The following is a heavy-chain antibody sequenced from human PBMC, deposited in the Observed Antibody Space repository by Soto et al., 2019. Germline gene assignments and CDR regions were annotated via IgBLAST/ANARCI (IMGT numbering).Heavy chain of an antibody. CDR2: VYYTGST. CDR3: AREDTRWFDP. V-gene: IGHV4-59*01. J-gene: IGHJ5*02. Sequence: PSETLSLTCTVSDVSITNYYWSWIRQPPGRGLEWLGYVYYTGSTCYNPSLKSRVAMSVDTSKKQISLKLTSVTAADTAVYYCAREDTRWFDPWGQGTLVTVSS. CDR1: DVSITNYY. D-gene: IGHD5-18*01.